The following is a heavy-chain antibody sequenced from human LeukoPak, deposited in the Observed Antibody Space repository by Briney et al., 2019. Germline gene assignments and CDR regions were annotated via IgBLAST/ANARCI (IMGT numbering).Heavy chain of an antibody. CDR3: ARDLDDYPDY. CDR1: GDSVSSNSAA. CDR2: TYYRSKWYN. J-gene: IGHJ4*02. Sequence: SQTLSLTCAISGDSVSSNSAAWNWIRQSPARGLEWLGRTYYRSKWYNEYAVSVKSRTTINPDTSKNQFSLQLNSVTPDDAAVYYCARDLDDYPDYWGQGTLVTVSS. V-gene: IGHV6-1*01.